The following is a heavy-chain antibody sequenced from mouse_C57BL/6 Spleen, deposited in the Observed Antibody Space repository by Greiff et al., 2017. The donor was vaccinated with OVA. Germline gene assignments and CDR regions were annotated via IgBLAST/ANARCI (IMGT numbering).Heavy chain of an antibody. CDR2: ISSGSSTI. D-gene: IGHD2-4*01. CDR3: AREDYDYDGARDY. Sequence: EVQRVESGGGLVKPGGSLKLSCAASGFTFSDYGMHWVRQAPEKGLEWVAYISSGSSTIYYADPVKGRFTLTRDNAKNTLFLQLTSLRSEDTAMYYCAREDYDYDGARDYWGQGTSVTVSS. CDR1: GFTFSDYG. J-gene: IGHJ4*01. V-gene: IGHV5-17*01.